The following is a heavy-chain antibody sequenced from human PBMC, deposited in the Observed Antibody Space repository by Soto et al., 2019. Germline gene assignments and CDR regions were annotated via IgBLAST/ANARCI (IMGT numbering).Heavy chain of an antibody. D-gene: IGHD3-10*01. V-gene: IGHV4-61*01. CDR3: ARGYYGSGSYYNVDWFDP. J-gene: IGHJ5*02. CDR1: GGSVSSGSYY. CDR2: IYYRGST. Sequence: QVQLQESGPGLVKPSETLSLTCTVSGGSVSSGSYYWSWIRQPPGKALEWIGYIYYRGSTKYNPSLKSRVTISVDTSKNQFSLKMISVTAADTAVYYCARGYYGSGSYYNVDWFDPWGQGTLVTVSP.